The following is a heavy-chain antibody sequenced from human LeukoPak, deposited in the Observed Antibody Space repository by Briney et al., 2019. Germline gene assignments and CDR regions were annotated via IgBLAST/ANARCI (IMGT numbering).Heavy chain of an antibody. CDR1: GGSFSDYY. D-gene: IGHD1-7*01. CDR2: INHSGST. V-gene: IGHV4-34*01. CDR3: ARVGVLYNWNYYWFDP. J-gene: IGHJ5*02. Sequence: PSETLSLTCAVYGGSFSDYYWTWIRQPPGKGLEWIGEINHSGSTNYNPSLKSRVTISVDTSKNQFSLKLSSVTAADTAVYYCARVGVLYNWNYYWFDPWGQGTLVTVSS.